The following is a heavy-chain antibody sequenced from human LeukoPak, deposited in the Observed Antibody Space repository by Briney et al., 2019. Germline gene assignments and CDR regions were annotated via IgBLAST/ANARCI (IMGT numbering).Heavy chain of an antibody. V-gene: IGHV3-43*02. CDR1: GFTFDDYA. CDR2: ISGDGGST. Sequence: GVSLRLSCAASGFTFDDYAMHWVRQAPGKGLEWVCLISGDGGSTYYADSVRGRFTISRDNSKNSLYLQMDSLRTEDTAFYYCAKEIDTLGTNAFDIWGQGTMVTVSS. J-gene: IGHJ3*02. CDR3: AKEIDTLGTNAFDI. D-gene: IGHD2-15*01.